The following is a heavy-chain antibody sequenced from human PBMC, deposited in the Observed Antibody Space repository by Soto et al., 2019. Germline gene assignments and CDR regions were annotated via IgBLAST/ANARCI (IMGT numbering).Heavy chain of an antibody. V-gene: IGHV1-46*01. CDR3: AIDLRYGVNPYPYGLDV. J-gene: IGHJ6*02. D-gene: IGHD4-17*01. Sequence: KRSRKASGYTNTRYYMHRVSKAQGKGLEWMGIINPSGGSTNYAQKFQGRVTITADESTSTAYMELSSLRSEDTAVYYCAIDLRYGVNPYPYGLDVWGQGTSVTVSS. CDR1: GYTNTRYY. CDR2: INPSGGST.